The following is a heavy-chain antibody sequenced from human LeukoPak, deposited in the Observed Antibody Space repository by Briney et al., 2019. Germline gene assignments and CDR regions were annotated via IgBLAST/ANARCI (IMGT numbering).Heavy chain of an antibody. J-gene: IGHJ6*03. CDR3: ARGGYDFWSGYCAIGGYMDV. Sequence: GGSLRLSCAASGFTFSSYAMHWVRQAPGKGLEWVAVISYDGSNKYYADSVKGRFTISRDNSKNTLYLQMSSLRAEDTAVYYCARGGYDFWSGYCAIGGYMDVWGKGTTVTVSS. CDR2: ISYDGSNK. D-gene: IGHD3-3*01. V-gene: IGHV3-30*04. CDR1: GFTFSSYA.